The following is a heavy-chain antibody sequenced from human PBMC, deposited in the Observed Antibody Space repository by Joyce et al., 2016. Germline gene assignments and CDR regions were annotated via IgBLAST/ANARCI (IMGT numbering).Heavy chain of an antibody. D-gene: IGHD2/OR15-2a*01. CDR1: GDTITSYY. CDR3: ARGLLRRPYYFEY. Sequence: QVQLQESGPGLVKPSETLSLTCPVSGDTITSYYWTYIRQSAGKGLEWIGRFYVSGTTNYNPSLKSRVTWSMDTSKNQLALKLSSVTAADTAVYYCARGLLRRPYYFEYWGQGILVTVSS. J-gene: IGHJ4*02. V-gene: IGHV4-4*07. CDR2: FYVSGTT.